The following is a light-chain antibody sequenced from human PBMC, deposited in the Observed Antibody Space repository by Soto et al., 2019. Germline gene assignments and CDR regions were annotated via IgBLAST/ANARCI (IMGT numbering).Light chain of an antibody. CDR1: QAISRW. CDR3: QQTHSTPPT. J-gene: IGKJ1*01. V-gene: IGKV1-5*01. Sequence: DIEMSQPPSTLYAAGGDTVTITCRASQAISRWLGWYQQKPGKAPRLLIYTASTLESGVPSRFSASGSGTEFTLTISSLQPEDFATYYCQQTHSTPPTFGQGTKVDIK. CDR2: TAS.